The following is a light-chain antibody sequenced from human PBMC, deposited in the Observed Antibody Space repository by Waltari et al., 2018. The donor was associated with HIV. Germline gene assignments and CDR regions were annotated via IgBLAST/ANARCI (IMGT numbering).Light chain of an antibody. CDR1: SDDIGRNNY. J-gene: IGLJ1*01. CDR2: DVS. CDR3: CSHAGASYV. Sequence: QSALTQPRPVSGSPGQSVTISCTGTSDDIGRNNYVSWYQQHPGKGPKVILFDVSQQPSGVPDRFSGSKSDNTASLTISGLQVEDEADYYCCSHAGASYVFGTGTTLTVL. V-gene: IGLV2-11*01.